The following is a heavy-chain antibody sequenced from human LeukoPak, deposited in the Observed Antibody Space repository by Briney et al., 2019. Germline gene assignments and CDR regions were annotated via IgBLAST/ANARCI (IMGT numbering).Heavy chain of an antibody. CDR1: EFTFSAHW. CDR3: AIMHGYYDGSGYWVQ. Sequence: GGSLRLSCAASEFTFSAHWMHWVRQAPGKGLEWVSFITPNADRTSYADSVEGRFTISRDNPRNTLYMQMNSLRDEDTALYYCAIMHGYYDGSGYWVQWGQGTLVTVSS. V-gene: IGHV3-23*01. D-gene: IGHD3-22*01. CDR2: ITPNADRT. J-gene: IGHJ1*01.